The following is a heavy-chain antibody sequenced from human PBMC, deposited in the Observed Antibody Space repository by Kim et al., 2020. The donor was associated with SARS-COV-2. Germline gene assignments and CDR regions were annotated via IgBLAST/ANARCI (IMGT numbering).Heavy chain of an antibody. Sequence: ASVEGRFTNARDNSKTTLYLQMNSLRAEDTAVYYCASEQQLAPYYYYGMDVWGQGTTVTVSS. D-gene: IGHD6-13*01. V-gene: IGHV3-53*01. J-gene: IGHJ6*02. CDR3: ASEQQLAPYYYYGMDV.